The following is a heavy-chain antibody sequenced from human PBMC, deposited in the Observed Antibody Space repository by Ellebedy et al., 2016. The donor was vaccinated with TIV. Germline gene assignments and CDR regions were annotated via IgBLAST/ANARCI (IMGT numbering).Heavy chain of an antibody. CDR2: MSHSGST. CDR1: GGPFSSYF. V-gene: IGHV4-59*01. CDR3: ARTSYSSGWYGFQD. Sequence: MPSETLSLTCTVSGGPFSSYFWSWIRQPPGKGLEWIGYMSHSGSTNYNPSLKSRVTISVDTSKKHLSLRLSSVTAADTAVYYCARTSYSSGWYGFQDWGQGTLVTVSS. D-gene: IGHD6-19*01. J-gene: IGHJ4*02.